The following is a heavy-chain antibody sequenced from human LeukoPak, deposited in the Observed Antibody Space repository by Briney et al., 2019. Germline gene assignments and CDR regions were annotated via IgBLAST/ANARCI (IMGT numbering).Heavy chain of an antibody. Sequence: SVKVSCKASGGTFSSYAISWVRQAPGQGLEWMGGIIPIFGTANYAQKFQGRVTITADESTSTAYMELSSLRSEDTAVYYCARALEGDYATADYWGQGTLVTVSS. V-gene: IGHV1-69*13. J-gene: IGHJ4*02. CDR1: GGTFSSYA. CDR2: IIPIFGTA. CDR3: ARALEGDYATADY. D-gene: IGHD4-17*01.